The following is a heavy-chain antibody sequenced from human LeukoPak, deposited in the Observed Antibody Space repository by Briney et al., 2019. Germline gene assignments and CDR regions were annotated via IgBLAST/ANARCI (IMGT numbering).Heavy chain of an antibody. J-gene: IGHJ4*02. Sequence: SETLSLTCTVSGGSIISGSYYWGWIRQSPGKGLEWIGSMHYTGSTYYNPSLKSRVTISVDTSKNYFSLKVTSVTAADTAVYYCARGITIFGVVTGYFDYWGQGTLVTVSS. CDR1: GGSIISGSYY. D-gene: IGHD3-3*01. CDR2: MHYTGST. CDR3: ARGITIFGVVTGYFDY. V-gene: IGHV4-39*02.